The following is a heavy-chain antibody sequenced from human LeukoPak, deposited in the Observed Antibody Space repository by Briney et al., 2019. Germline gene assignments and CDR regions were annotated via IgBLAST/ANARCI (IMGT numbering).Heavy chain of an antibody. Sequence: RASVKVSCKASGYTFTGYYMHWVRQAPGQGLEWMGWINPNSGGTNYAQKFQGRVTMTRDTSISTAYMELSRLRSDDTAVYYCARVCRAVAGRTFDYWGQGTLVTVSS. V-gene: IGHV1-2*02. CDR2: INPNSGGT. D-gene: IGHD6-19*01. CDR1: GYTFTGYY. CDR3: ARVCRAVAGRTFDY. J-gene: IGHJ4*02.